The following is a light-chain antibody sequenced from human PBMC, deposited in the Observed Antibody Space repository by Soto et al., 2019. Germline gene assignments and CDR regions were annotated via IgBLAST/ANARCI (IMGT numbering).Light chain of an antibody. CDR3: QQYKTYSWT. V-gene: IGKV1-5*03. Sequence: DIQMTQSPSTLSASVGDRVTITCRASQSISSWLAWYQQKPGKAPKLLVYKASDLESGVPSRFSGSGSGTEFTLTISRLQPDDFATYYCQQYKTYSWTFGQGTKVEVK. J-gene: IGKJ1*01. CDR1: QSISSW. CDR2: KAS.